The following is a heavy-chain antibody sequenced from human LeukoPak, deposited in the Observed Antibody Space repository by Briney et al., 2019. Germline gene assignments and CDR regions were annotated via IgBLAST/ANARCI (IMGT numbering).Heavy chain of an antibody. CDR3: AKAPIAAAGKKYFDY. CDR1: GFTFSDHW. D-gene: IGHD6-13*01. V-gene: IGHV3-7*03. Sequence: PGGSLRLSCVASGFTFSDHWMSWLRQAPGKGLEWVAHIKADGSEIYYVPSVKGRFTISRDNAKNSLSLQMYSLRAEDTAVYYCAKAPIAAAGKKYFDYWGQGTLVTVSS. J-gene: IGHJ4*02. CDR2: IKADGSEI.